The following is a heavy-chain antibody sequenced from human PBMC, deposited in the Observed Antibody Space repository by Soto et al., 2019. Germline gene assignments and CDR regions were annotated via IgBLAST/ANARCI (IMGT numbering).Heavy chain of an antibody. CDR3: ARSPIFGVVIPPRVSPGMDI. CDR2: INPSGGST. V-gene: IGHV1-46*01. Sequence: ASVKVSCKESGYTFTSYYMHWVRQAPGQGLEWMGIINPSGGSTSYAQKFQGRVTMTRDTSTSTVYMELSSLRSEDTAVYYCARSPIFGVVIPPRVSPGMDIWGQGTTVTVSS. D-gene: IGHD3-3*01. J-gene: IGHJ6*02. CDR1: GYTFTSYY.